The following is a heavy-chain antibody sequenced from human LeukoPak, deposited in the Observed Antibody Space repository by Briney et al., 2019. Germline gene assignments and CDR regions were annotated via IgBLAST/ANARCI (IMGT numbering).Heavy chain of an antibody. D-gene: IGHD4-17*01. Sequence: SVKVSCKASGGTFSSYAISWVRQAPGQGLEWMGGIIPIFGTANYAQKFQGRVTITADESTSTAYMELSSLRSEDTAVCYCARGVYGDYGIPPYYFDYWGQGTLVTVSS. CDR3: ARGVYGDYGIPPYYFDY. CDR1: GGTFSSYA. V-gene: IGHV1-69*13. CDR2: IIPIFGTA. J-gene: IGHJ4*02.